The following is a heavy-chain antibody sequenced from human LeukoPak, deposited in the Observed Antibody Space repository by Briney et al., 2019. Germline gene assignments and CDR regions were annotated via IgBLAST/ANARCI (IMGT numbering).Heavy chain of an antibody. J-gene: IGHJ4*02. CDR3: ARDRAYCDYKGTTYYFDY. CDR2: MYTSGST. D-gene: IGHD1/OR15-1a*01. CDR1: DGSISSYY. Sequence: SETLSLTCTVSDGSISSYYWSWIRQPAGKGLEWIGRMYTSGSTNYNPSLKSRVTMSVDTCKNQFSLKLSSVTAADTAVYYCARDRAYCDYKGTTYYFDYWGQGTLVTVSS. V-gene: IGHV4-4*07.